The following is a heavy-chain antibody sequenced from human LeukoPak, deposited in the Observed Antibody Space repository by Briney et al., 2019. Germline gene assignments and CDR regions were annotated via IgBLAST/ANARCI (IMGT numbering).Heavy chain of an antibody. Sequence: ASVKVSCKASGYTFTGYYMHWVRQAPGQGLEWIGWINPNSGGTNYAQKFQGRVTMTRDTSISTAYMELSRLRSDDTAVYYCARVYCSSTSCRDAFDIWGQGTMVTVSS. D-gene: IGHD2-2*01. J-gene: IGHJ3*02. CDR3: ARVYCSSTSCRDAFDI. V-gene: IGHV1-2*02. CDR2: INPNSGGT. CDR1: GYTFTGYY.